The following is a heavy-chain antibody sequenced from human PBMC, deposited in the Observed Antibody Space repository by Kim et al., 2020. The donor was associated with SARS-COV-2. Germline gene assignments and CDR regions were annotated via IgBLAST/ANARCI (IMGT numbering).Heavy chain of an antibody. J-gene: IGHJ2*01. CDR3: ARERGQGDGFYWYFDL. CDR2: ISYDGSNK. D-gene: IGHD1-26*01. Sequence: GGSLRLSCAASGFTFSSYAMHWVRQAPGKGLEWVAVISYDGSNKYYADSVKGRFTISRDNSKNTLYLQMNSLRAEDTAVYYCARERGQGDGFYWYFDLWGRGTLGTVSS. CDR1: GFTFSSYA. V-gene: IGHV3-30*04.